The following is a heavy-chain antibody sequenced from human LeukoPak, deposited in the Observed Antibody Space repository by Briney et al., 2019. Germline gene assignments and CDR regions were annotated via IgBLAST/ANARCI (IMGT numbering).Heavy chain of an antibody. Sequence: GGSLRLSCAASGFTVSNNYMTWVRQVPGKGPESVSVINYGGGIFYADSVKGRFTISRDNTKNTLYLQMSSLRAEDTAVYYCAGAPETGHWGQGTLVTVSS. CDR3: AGAPETGH. D-gene: IGHD5-24*01. CDR2: INYGGGI. CDR1: GFTVSNNY. J-gene: IGHJ4*02. V-gene: IGHV3-66*01.